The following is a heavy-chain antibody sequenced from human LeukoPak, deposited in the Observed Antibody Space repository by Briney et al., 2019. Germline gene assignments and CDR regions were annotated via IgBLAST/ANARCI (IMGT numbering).Heavy chain of an antibody. CDR3: ARGGVLVPWYFDL. D-gene: IGHD3-10*01. CDR1: GGSISSGDYY. CDR2: IYYSGST. J-gene: IGHJ2*01. Sequence: SETLSLTCTVSGGSISSGDYYWSWIRQPPGKGLEWIGYIYYSGSTYYNPSLKSRVTISVDTSKNQFSLKLSSVTAADTAVYYCARGGVLVPWYFDLWGRGTLVTVSS. V-gene: IGHV4-30-4*08.